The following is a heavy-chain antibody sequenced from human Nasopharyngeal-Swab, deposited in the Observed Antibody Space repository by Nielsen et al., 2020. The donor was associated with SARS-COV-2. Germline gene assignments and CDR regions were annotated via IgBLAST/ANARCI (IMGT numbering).Heavy chain of an antibody. V-gene: IGHV3-48*02. CDR1: GFTFSSFN. J-gene: IGHJ4*03. CDR3: ARGVRRDISGWHFDY. CDR2: INSGSSTI. D-gene: IGHD6-19*01. Sequence: GKSLKISCEASGFTFSSFNMNWVRQAPGKGLEWISYINSGSSTILYRDSVRGRFIISRDDAKSSMYLQMSNLRDEDTALYYCARGVRRDISGWHFDYWGQGTTVTVSS.